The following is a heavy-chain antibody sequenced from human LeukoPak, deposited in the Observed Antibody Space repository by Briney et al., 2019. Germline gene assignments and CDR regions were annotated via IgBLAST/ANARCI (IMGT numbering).Heavy chain of an antibody. Sequence: GGSLRLSCSASGFTFSNYKMNWVRQAPGKGLEWVSAISGSGGSTYYADSVKGRFTISRDNSKNTLYLQMNSLRAEDTAVYYCASGENYFDDSGYSYYFEYWGQGTLVTVSS. J-gene: IGHJ4*02. CDR3: ASGENYFDDSGYSYYFEY. D-gene: IGHD3-22*01. CDR1: GFTFSNYK. CDR2: ISGSGGST. V-gene: IGHV3-23*01.